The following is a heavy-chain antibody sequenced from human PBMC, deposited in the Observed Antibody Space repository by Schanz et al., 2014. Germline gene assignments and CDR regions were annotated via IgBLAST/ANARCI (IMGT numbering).Heavy chain of an antibody. CDR2: INPNSGET. V-gene: IGHV1-2*02. D-gene: IGHD5-12*01. CDR3: ARARYTGYDCSGY. J-gene: IGHJ4*02. CDR1: GYSFTEYF. Sequence: QVQLVQSGPAVKKPGASMKVSCLASGYSFTEYFLHWVRQAPGQGLEWMGWINPNSGETNDEQKCKCRVTWTSDTSISTAFMDLSGLTSDDTASYFCARARYTGYDCSGYWGQGTLLIVSS.